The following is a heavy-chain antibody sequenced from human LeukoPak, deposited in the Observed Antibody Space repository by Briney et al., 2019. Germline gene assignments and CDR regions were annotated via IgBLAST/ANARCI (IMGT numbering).Heavy chain of an antibody. CDR3: ARRVRGVNDAFDI. CDR2: ISSSSSYI. Sequence: GGSLRISCAASRFTFSSYSMNWVRQAPGKGLESVSAISSSSSYIYYADSVKGRFTISRDNAKNSLYLQMNSLRAEDTAVYYCARRVRGVNDAFDIWGQGTMVTISS. CDR1: RFTFSSYS. J-gene: IGHJ3*02. D-gene: IGHD3-10*01. V-gene: IGHV3-21*01.